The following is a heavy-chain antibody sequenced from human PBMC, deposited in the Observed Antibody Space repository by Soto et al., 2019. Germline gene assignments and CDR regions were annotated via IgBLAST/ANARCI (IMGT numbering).Heavy chain of an antibody. Sequence: QVQLVESGGGVVQPGRSLRLSCAASGFTFSSYAMHGVRQAPGKGLECVAVISSDGRNKYYADSVKGRFTISRDNSKNTRYLQMNSLRAEDTAVYYCARDRAAGTGDACDIWGQGTMVTVSS. D-gene: IGHD6-13*01. J-gene: IGHJ3*02. V-gene: IGHV3-30*04. CDR1: GFTFSSYA. CDR3: ARDRAAGTGDACDI. CDR2: ISSDGRNK.